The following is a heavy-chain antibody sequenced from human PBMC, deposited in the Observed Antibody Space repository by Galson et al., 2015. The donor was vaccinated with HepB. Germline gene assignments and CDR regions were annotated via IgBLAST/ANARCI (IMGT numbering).Heavy chain of an antibody. V-gene: IGHV3-30*18. CDR2: ISYDGSNK. D-gene: IGHD1-20*01. CDR3: AKDLVTGTSPYYYYYGMDV. CDR1: GFTFSSYG. Sequence: SLRLSCAASGFTFSSYGMHWVRQAPGKGLEWVAVISYDGSNKYYADSVKGRFTISRDNSKNTLYLQMNSLRAEDTAVYYCAKDLVTGTSPYYYYYGMDVWGQGTTVTVSS. J-gene: IGHJ6*02.